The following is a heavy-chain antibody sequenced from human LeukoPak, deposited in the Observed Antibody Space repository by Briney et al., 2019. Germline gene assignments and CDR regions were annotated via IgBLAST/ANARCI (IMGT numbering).Heavy chain of an antibody. CDR2: MNPNSGNT. CDR1: GYTFTSYD. V-gene: IGHV1-8*01. CDR3: ARGLYGPGSYYPDY. D-gene: IGHD3-10*01. J-gene: IGHJ4*02. Sequence: ASVKVSCKASGYTFTSYDINWVRQATGQGLEWMGWMNPNSGNTAYAQKFQGRVTMTRKTSITTAYMELSSLRSEDTAVYYCARGLYGPGSYYPDYWGQGTLVTVS.